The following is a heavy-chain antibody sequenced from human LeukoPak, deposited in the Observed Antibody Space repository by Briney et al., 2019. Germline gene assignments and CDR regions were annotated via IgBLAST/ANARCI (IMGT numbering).Heavy chain of an antibody. J-gene: IGHJ6*03. V-gene: IGHV4-59*01. CDR1: GGSISSYY. CDR3: ARGGGYYGSGSYQLIYYYYYMDV. D-gene: IGHD3-10*01. CDR2: IYYSGST. Sequence: SETLSLTCTVSGGSISSYYWSWIRQPPGKGLEWIGYIYYSGSTNYNPSLKSRVTISVDTSKNQFFLKLSSVTAADTAVYYCARGGGYYGSGSYQLIYYYYYMDVWGKGTTVTISS.